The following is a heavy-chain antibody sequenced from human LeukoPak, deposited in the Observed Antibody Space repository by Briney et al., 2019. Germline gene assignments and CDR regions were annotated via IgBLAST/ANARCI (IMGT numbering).Heavy chain of an antibody. Sequence: SETLSLTCTVSGGSISSYYWSWIRQPPGKGLEWIGYIYYSGSTNYDPSLKSRVTISVDTSKNQFSLKLSSVTAADTAVYYCARLKGRHSSSPFDYWGQGTLVTVSS. D-gene: IGHD6-13*01. CDR1: GGSISSYY. CDR2: IYYSGST. V-gene: IGHV4-59*08. CDR3: ARLKGRHSSSPFDY. J-gene: IGHJ4*02.